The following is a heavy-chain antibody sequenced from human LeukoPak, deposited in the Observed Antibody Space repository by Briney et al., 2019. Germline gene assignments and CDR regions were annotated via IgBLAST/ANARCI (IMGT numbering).Heavy chain of an antibody. CDR2: INSDGSSI. V-gene: IGHV3-74*01. Sequence: SGGSLRLSCAASGFTFSSYWMHWVRQAPGKGLVWVSRINSDGSSISYADSVKGRFTISRDNAKNTLYLQMNSLRAEDTAVYYCAREARDGYNSRGVFDYWGQGTLVTVSS. D-gene: IGHD5-24*01. CDR1: GFTFSSYW. J-gene: IGHJ4*02. CDR3: AREARDGYNSRGVFDY.